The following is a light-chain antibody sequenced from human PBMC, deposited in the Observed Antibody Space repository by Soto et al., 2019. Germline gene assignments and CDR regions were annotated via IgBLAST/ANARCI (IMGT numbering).Light chain of an antibody. CDR3: AAWDASLNGYV. J-gene: IGLJ1*01. CDR2: NSY. CDR1: SSNIGSKT. Sequence: QSVPTQPPSASGTPGQRVTISCSGSSSNIGSKTVNWYQQLPGTVPKLLIYNSYQRPSGVPDRFSGSKSGTSASLAISGLQSEDEADYYCAAWDASLNGYVFGAGTKATV. V-gene: IGLV1-44*01.